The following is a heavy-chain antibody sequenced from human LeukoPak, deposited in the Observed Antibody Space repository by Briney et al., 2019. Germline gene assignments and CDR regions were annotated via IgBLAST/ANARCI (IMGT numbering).Heavy chain of an antibody. D-gene: IGHD5-18*01. J-gene: IGHJ6*04. Sequence: SETLSLTCTVSGVSISSYYWSWIRQPAGKGLEWIGRIYTSGSTNYNPSLKSRVTMSVDTSKNQFSLKLSSVTAADTAVYYCARSAMANYYYGMDVWGKGTTVTVSS. CDR3: ARSAMANYYYGMDV. CDR2: IYTSGST. CDR1: GVSISSYY. V-gene: IGHV4-4*07.